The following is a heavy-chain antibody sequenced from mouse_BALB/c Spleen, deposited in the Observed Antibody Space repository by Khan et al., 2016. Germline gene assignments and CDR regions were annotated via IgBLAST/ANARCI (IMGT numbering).Heavy chain of an antibody. CDR3: TAIYYGNYIYFDY. V-gene: IGHV14-4*02. Sequence: VQLKQSGAELVRSGASVRLSCTASGFNINDYYIHWVKQRPEQGLEWIGWIDPENGATEYAPKFQGKATMTADTSSNTAYLQLSRLTSEDTAVYDCTAIYYGNYIYFDYWGQGTTLTVSS. CDR1: GFNINDYY. J-gene: IGHJ2*01. D-gene: IGHD2-1*01. CDR2: IDPENGAT.